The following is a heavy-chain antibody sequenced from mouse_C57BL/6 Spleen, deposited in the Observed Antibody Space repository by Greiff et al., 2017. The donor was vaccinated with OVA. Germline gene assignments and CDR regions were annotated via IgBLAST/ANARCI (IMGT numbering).Heavy chain of an antibody. CDR3: ARGGDRYFDY. CDR1: GYTFTDYY. Sequence: VQLQQSGAELVRPGASVKLSCKASGYTFTDYYINWVKQRPGQGLEWIARIYPGSGNTYYNEKFKGKATLTAEKSSSTAYMQLSSLTSEDSAVYFCARGGDRYFDYWGQGTTLTVSS. CDR2: IYPGSGNT. V-gene: IGHV1-76*01. J-gene: IGHJ2*01.